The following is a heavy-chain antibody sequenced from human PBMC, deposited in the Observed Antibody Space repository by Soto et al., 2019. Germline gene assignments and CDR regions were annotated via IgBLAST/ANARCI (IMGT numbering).Heavy chain of an antibody. CDR1: GYTFTSYG. CDR3: AREGVLPAAIRDYYYYGMDV. CDR2: ISAYNGNT. D-gene: IGHD2-2*01. V-gene: IGHV1-18*01. Sequence: ASVKVSCKASGYTFTSYGISWVRQAPGQGLEWMGWISAYNGNTNYAQKLQGRVTMTTDTSTSTAYMELRSLRSDDTAVYYCAREGVLPAAIRDYYYYGMDVWGQGTTVTVSS. J-gene: IGHJ6*02.